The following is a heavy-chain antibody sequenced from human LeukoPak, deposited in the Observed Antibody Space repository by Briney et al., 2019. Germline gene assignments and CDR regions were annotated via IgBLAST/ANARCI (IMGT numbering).Heavy chain of an antibody. CDR2: FDPEDGET. V-gene: IGHV1-24*01. D-gene: IGHD1-26*01. CDR1: GYTLTELS. J-gene: IGHJ4*02. Sequence: ASVTVSCKVSGYTLTELSMHWVRQAPGKGLEWMAGFDPEDGETIYAQKFQGRVTMTEDTSTDTAYMELSSLRSEDTAVYYCATTEGELTHFFDYWGQGTLVTVSS. CDR3: ATTEGELTHFFDY.